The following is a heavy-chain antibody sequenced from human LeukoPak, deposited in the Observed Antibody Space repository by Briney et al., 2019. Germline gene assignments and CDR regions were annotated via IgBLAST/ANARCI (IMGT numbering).Heavy chain of an antibody. V-gene: IGHV3-21*01. CDR3: ARDGVWGEILVVIPFDI. D-gene: IGHD3-22*01. Sequence: GGSLRLSCAASGFTFSSYSMNWVRQAPGKGLEWVSSISSSSSYIYYADSAKGRFTISRDNAKNSLYLQMNSLRAEDTAVYYCARDGVWGEILVVIPFDIWGQGTMVTVSS. CDR1: GFTFSSYS. CDR2: ISSSSSYI. J-gene: IGHJ3*02.